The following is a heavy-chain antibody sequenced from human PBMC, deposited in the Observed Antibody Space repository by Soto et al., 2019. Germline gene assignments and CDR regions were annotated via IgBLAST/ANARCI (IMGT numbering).Heavy chain of an antibody. Sequence: EVQLVESGGGLVRPGGSLRLSCAASGFTFSYYWMHWVHQAPGKGLVWVSRIHSDGSSTTYADFVKGRFIISRDNARNTVDLQMNSVRVEVTAVYYCARGDRGAFDLWGQGTVVTVSS. V-gene: IGHV3-74*01. D-gene: IGHD1-26*01. J-gene: IGHJ3*01. CDR2: IHSDGSST. CDR3: ARGDRGAFDL. CDR1: GFTFSYYW.